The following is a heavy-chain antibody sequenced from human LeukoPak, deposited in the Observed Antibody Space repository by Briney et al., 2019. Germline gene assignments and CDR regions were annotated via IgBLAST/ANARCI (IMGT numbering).Heavy chain of an antibody. V-gene: IGHV1-46*03. CDR3: ARDGLGYCSSTSCPNAFDP. CDR2: INPSGGST. CDR1: GYTFTSYY. J-gene: IGHJ5*02. D-gene: IGHD2-2*01. Sequence: ASVKVSCKASGYTFTSYYMHWVRQAPGQGLEWMGIINPSGGSTSYAQKFQGRVTMTRDTSTSTVYMELSSLRSEDTAVYYCARDGLGYCSSTSCPNAFDPWGQGTLVTVSS.